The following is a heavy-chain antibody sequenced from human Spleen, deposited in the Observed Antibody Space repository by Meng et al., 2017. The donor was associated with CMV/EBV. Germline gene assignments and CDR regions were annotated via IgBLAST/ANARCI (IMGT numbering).Heavy chain of an antibody. CDR2: IYYSGST. CDR3: ARGGGFLEWLSPQPLYGMDV. D-gene: IGHD3-3*01. CDR1: GGAISSYY. J-gene: IGHJ6*02. Sequence: SETLSLTCTVSGGAISSYYWSWIRQPPGKGLEWIGYIYYSGSTNYNPSLKSRVTISVDTSKNQFSLKLSSVTAADTAVYYCARGGGFLEWLSPQPLYGMDVWGQGTTVTVSS. V-gene: IGHV4-59*01.